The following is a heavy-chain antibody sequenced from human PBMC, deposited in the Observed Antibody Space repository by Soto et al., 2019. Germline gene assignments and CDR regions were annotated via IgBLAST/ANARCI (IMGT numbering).Heavy chain of an antibody. Sequence: QVHLVQSGAEVKKPGASVKVSCKASGYTFTSCGISWVRQAPGQGLEWMGLINTYNGYTNYPQNFQGRVTMTTDTSTGTVDMELRSLTSDDTAVYYCARDRTKGLDVWGQGTTVTVSS. J-gene: IGHJ6*01. V-gene: IGHV1-18*01. CDR1: GYTFTSCG. D-gene: IGHD1-7*01. CDR3: ARDRTKGLDV. CDR2: INTYNGYT.